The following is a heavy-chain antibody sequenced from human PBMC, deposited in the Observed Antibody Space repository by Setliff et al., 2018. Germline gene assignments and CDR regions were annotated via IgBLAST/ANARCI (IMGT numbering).Heavy chain of an antibody. CDR3: ARDHVYGSQYYYYYYGMDV. CDR2: IKQDGSEK. CDR1: GFTLSRYW. D-gene: IGHD3-10*01. Sequence: PGGSLRLSCAASGFTLSRYWMSWVRQAPGKGLEWVANIKQDGSEKYHVDSVKGRFTISRDNAKNSLYLQMNSLRAEDTAVYYCARDHVYGSQYYYYYYGMDVWGQGTTVTVSS. V-gene: IGHV3-7*01. J-gene: IGHJ6*02.